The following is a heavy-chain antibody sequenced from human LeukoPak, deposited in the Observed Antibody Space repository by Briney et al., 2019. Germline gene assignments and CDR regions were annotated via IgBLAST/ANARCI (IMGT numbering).Heavy chain of an antibody. CDR3: ATSNYVAAALGYFDY. CDR2: MNPNSGNT. D-gene: IGHD6-13*01. V-gene: IGHV1-8*03. Sequence: GASVKVSCKASGYTFTSYDINWVRQATGQGLEWMGWMNPNSGNTGYAQKFQGRVTITRNTSISTAYMELSSLRSEDTAVYYCATSNYVAAALGYFDYWGQGTLVTVSS. J-gene: IGHJ4*02. CDR1: GYTFTSYD.